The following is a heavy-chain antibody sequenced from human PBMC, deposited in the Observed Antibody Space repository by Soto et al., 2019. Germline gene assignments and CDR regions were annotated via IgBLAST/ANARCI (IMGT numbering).Heavy chain of an antibody. D-gene: IGHD6-13*01. V-gene: IGHV3-53*01. CDR2: IYSGGST. Sequence: GGSLRLSCAASGFTVSSNYMSWVRQAPGKGLEWVSVIYSGGSTYYADSVKGRFTTSRDNSKNTLYLQMNSLRAEDTAVYYCARDLGSIAGYAFDIWGQGTMVTVSS. CDR3: ARDLGSIAGYAFDI. CDR1: GFTVSSNY. J-gene: IGHJ3*02.